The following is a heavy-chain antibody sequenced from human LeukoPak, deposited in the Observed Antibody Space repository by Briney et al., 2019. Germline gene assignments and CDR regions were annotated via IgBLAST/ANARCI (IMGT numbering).Heavy chain of an antibody. V-gene: IGHV3-33*06. CDR2: IWYDGSNK. CDR1: AFTFSTYG. CDR3: AKDHDLLSLRPPDY. J-gene: IGHJ4*02. D-gene: IGHD4-17*01. Sequence: PARSMILASAVSAFTFSTYGTHWDRHAQGKGLGWEAVIWYDGSNKYYADSVKGRFTISRDNSKNTLYLQMNSLRAEDTAVYYCAKDHDLLSLRPPDYWGQGTLVTVSS.